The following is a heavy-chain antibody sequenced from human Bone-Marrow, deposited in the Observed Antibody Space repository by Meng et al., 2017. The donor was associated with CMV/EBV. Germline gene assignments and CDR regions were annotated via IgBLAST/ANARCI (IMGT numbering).Heavy chain of an antibody. CDR3: AREGIAAAAFFDP. J-gene: IGHJ5*02. V-gene: IGHV4-59*01. D-gene: IGHD6-13*01. CDR1: GGSISSYY. Sequence: GSLRLSCTVSGGSISSYYWSWIRQPPGKGLEWIGYIYYSGSTNYNPSLKSRVTISVDTSKNQFSLKLSSVTAADTAVYYCAREGIAAAAFFDPWGQGTRVTFSS. CDR2: IYYSGST.